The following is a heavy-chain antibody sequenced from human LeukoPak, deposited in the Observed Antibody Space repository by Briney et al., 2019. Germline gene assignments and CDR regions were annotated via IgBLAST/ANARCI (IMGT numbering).Heavy chain of an antibody. CDR2: ISGSGGST. V-gene: IGHV3-23*01. D-gene: IGHD6-13*01. CDR3: AGEHSSSWRRGFDY. J-gene: IGHJ4*02. CDR1: GFTFSSYA. Sequence: GGSLRLSCAASGFTFSSYAMSWVRQAPGKGVEWVSAISGSGGSTYYADSVKGRFTISRGNSKNTLYLQMNSLRAEDTAVYYCAGEHSSSWRRGFDYWGQGTLVTVSS.